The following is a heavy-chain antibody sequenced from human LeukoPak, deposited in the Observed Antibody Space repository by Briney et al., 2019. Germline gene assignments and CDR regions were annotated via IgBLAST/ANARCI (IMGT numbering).Heavy chain of an antibody. Sequence: PSETLSLTCAVYGGSFSGYYWNRIRQSPGKGLEWIGEINHSGSTNYDPSLKSRVTLSVDTSKNQFSLKMTSVTAADTAVYYCARPSHRISMTTSLRHWGQGTLVSVSS. J-gene: IGHJ1*01. V-gene: IGHV4-34*01. CDR2: INHSGST. CDR1: GGSFSGYY. CDR3: ARPSHRISMTTSLRH. D-gene: IGHD1-1*01.